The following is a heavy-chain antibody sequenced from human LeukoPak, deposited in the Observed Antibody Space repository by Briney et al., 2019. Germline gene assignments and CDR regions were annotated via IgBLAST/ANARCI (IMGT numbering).Heavy chain of an antibody. Sequence: NPGGSLRLSCAASGFTFSSYSMNWVRQAPGKGLEWVSSISSSSSYIYYADSVKGRFTISRDNAKNSLYLQMNSLRAEDTAVYYCARDGGYCSGASCYHYFDYWGQGTLVTVSS. V-gene: IGHV3-21*01. CDR2: ISSSSSYI. J-gene: IGHJ4*02. CDR1: GFTFSSYS. D-gene: IGHD2-2*01. CDR3: ARDGGYCSGASCYHYFDY.